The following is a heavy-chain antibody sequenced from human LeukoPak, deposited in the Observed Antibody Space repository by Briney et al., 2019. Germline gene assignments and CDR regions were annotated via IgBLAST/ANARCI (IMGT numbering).Heavy chain of an antibody. D-gene: IGHD2-21*02. V-gene: IGHV3-7*01. CDR1: GFTFSNYW. Sequence: GGSLRLSCAASGFTFSNYWMSWVRQAPGKGLEWVANIKEDGVEKYYVDSVKGRFAISRDNAKNSVYLQINSLRADDTAVYYCARGTVTAPGIDYWGQGTLVTVSS. CDR2: IKEDGVEK. CDR3: ARGTVTAPGIDY. J-gene: IGHJ4*02.